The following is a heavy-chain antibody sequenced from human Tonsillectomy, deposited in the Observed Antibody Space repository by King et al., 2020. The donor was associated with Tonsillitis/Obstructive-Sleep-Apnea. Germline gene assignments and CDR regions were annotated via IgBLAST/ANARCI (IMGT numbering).Heavy chain of an antibody. V-gene: IGHV3-7*04. CDR2: IKQDGSEK. J-gene: IGHJ3*02. CDR1: GFTFSSYW. Sequence: VQLVESGGGLVQPGGSLRLSCAASGFTFSSYWMSWVRQSPGKGLEGVANIKQDGSEKYQVDSVKGRFTISRDNAKNSLYLQMNSLRAEDTAVYYCARDPHAFDIWGQGTMVTVSS. CDR3: ARDPHAFDI.